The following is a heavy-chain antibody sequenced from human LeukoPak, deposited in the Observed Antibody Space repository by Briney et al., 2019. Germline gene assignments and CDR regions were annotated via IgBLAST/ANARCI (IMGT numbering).Heavy chain of an antibody. V-gene: IGHV3-7*03. D-gene: IGHD3-10*01. CDR1: GFTFSTYW. J-gene: IGHJ4*02. CDR2: IKQDGSEQ. Sequence: GGSLRLSCAASGFTFSTYWMSWVRQAPGKGLEWVANIKQDGSEQYYVDSVKGRFTISRDNAKNSLYLQMNSLRVEDTAVYYCARDSSMLRGPLVIYYFDFWGQGTLVTVSS. CDR3: ARDSSMLRGPLVIYYFDF.